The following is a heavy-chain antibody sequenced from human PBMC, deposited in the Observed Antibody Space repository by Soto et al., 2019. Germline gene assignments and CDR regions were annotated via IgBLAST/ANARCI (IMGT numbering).Heavy chain of an antibody. CDR1: GYTFINYY. CDR3: ARSSGGVFGIIIEGSNWLAP. V-gene: IGHV1-2*02. J-gene: IGHJ5*02. CDR2: ISPKSGGT. Sequence: ASVKVSCKASGYTFINYYMHWVRQAPGQGFEWMGRISPKSGGTNYAQKFQGRVSMTWDTSLKTAYMELSSLMSEDTAVYYCARSSGGVFGIIIEGSNWLAPWGQGSLVTVSS. D-gene: IGHD3-16*02.